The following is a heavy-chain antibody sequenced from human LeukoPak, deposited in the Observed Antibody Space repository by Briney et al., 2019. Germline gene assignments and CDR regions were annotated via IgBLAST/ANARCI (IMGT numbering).Heavy chain of an antibody. CDR1: GFTFSSYT. D-gene: IGHD2-21*02. V-gene: IGHV3-48*01. Sequence: PGGSLRLSCAASGFTFSSYTMNWVRQAPGKGLEWVSYISSSTSTRYYADSVRGRFTISRDNAKNSLYLQMNSLRAEDTAVYYCARARVVTKWIDYWGQGTLVTVSS. J-gene: IGHJ4*02. CDR3: ARARVVTKWIDY. CDR2: ISSSTSTR.